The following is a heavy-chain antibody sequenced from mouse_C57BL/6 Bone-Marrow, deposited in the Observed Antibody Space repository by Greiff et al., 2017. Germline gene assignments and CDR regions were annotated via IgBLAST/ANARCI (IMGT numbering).Heavy chain of an antibody. Sequence: QVQLQQPGAELVRPGSSVKLSCKASGYTFTSYWMDWVKQRPGQGLEWIGNIYPSDSETNYNQKFKDKATLTVDKSSRTAYMQLSSLTSEDSAVYYCAGGGLPFYAMDYWGQGTSVTVSS. V-gene: IGHV1-61*01. CDR3: AGGGLPFYAMDY. CDR2: IYPSDSET. CDR1: GYTFTSYW. D-gene: IGHD2-2*01. J-gene: IGHJ4*01.